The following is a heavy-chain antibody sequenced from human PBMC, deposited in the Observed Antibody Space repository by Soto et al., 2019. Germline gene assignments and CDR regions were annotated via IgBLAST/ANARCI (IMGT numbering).Heavy chain of an antibody. Sequence: PSQTLSLTCAISGDSVSSNSAAWNWIRQSPSRGLEWLGRTYYRSKWYNDYAVSVKSRITINPDTSKNQFSLQLNSVTPEDTAVYYCARARVTIFGVVIHRYYYGMDVWGQGTTVTVS. J-gene: IGHJ6*02. CDR2: TYYRSKWYN. D-gene: IGHD3-3*01. CDR1: GDSVSSNSAA. CDR3: ARARVTIFGVVIHRYYYGMDV. V-gene: IGHV6-1*01.